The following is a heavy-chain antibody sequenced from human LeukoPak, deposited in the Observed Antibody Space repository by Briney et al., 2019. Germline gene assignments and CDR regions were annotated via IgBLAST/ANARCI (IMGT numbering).Heavy chain of an antibody. CDR1: GYTFSGSY. V-gene: IGHV1-2*06. D-gene: IGHD3-10*01. CDR3: ARDLGTPMVRGVRGDDAFDI. J-gene: IGHJ3*02. Sequence: ASVKVSCKASGYTFSGSYIHWVRQAPGQGLEWMGRINPNSGDTNYAQKFQGRVTMTRDTSISTAYMELSSLRSEDTAVYYCARDLGTPMVRGVRGDDAFDIWGQGTTVTISS. CDR2: INPNSGDT.